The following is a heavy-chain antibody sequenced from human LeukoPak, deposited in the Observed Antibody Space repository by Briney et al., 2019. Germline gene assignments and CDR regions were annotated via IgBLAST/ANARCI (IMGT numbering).Heavy chain of an antibody. CDR1: GFTFDDYA. CDR3: AKDRSGSYYVGFDY. D-gene: IGHD1-26*01. V-gene: IGHV3-9*01. Sequence: GRSLRLSCAASGFTFDDYAMHWVRQAPGKGLEWVSGISWNSGSIGYADSVKGRFTIFRDNAKNSLYLQMNSLRAEYTALYYCAKDRSGSYYVGFDYWGQGTLVTVSS. J-gene: IGHJ4*02. CDR2: ISWNSGSI.